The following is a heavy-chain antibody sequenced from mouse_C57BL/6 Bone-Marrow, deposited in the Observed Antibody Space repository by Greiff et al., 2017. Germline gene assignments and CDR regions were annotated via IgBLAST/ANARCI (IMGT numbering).Heavy chain of an antibody. CDR2: IDPETGGT. CDR1: GYTFTDYE. J-gene: IGHJ2*01. V-gene: IGHV1-15*01. CDR3: TSSGHYFDY. Sequence: QVHVKQSGAELVRPGASVTLSCKASGYTFTDYEMHWVKQTPVHGLEWIGAIDPETGGTAYNQKFKGKAILTADKSSSTAYMELRSLTSEDSAVYYCTSSGHYFDYWGQGTTLTVSS.